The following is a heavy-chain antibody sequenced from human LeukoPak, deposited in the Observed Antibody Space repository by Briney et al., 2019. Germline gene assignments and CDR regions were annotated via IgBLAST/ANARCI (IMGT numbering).Heavy chain of an antibody. CDR1: GFTFSSYD. V-gene: IGHV3-13*01. Sequence: GGSLRLSCAASGFTFSSYDMHWVRQATGKGLEWVSAIGVAANTFYSGSVKGRFTISRENAKNSLYLLMSSLRAEDTAVYYCARQNTPQGNFDYWGQGTLVTVSS. J-gene: IGHJ4*02. CDR3: ARQNTPQGNFDY. CDR2: IGVAANT. D-gene: IGHD3-10*01.